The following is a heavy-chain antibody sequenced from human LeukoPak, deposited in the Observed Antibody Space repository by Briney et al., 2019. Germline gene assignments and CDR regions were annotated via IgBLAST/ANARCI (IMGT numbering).Heavy chain of an antibody. CDR3: ARDLTGKYYIAY. CDR2: IGYSGTNT. D-gene: IGHD2-8*02. J-gene: IGHJ4*02. Sequence: PGGSLRLSCAASGFSFSSFGMHWVRQAPGEGLEWVAYIGYSGTNTHYADSVKGRFTISRDNSKNTVHLQMNSLRAADTALYFCARDLTGKYYIAYWGQGTLVTVSS. V-gene: IGHV3-30*02. CDR1: GFSFSSFG.